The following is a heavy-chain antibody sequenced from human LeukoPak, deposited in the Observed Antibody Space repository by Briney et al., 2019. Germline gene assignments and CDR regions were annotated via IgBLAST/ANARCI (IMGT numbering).Heavy chain of an antibody. J-gene: IGHJ4*02. CDR1: GFTFSSYA. D-gene: IGHD6-25*01. CDR3: AKDKEGQRTVDY. CDR2: ISGSGGSS. Sequence: GGSLRLSCAASGFTFSSYATSWVRQAPGKGLEWVSAISGSGGSSYYADSVKGRFTISRDNSKNTLYLQMNSLRAEDTAVYYCAKDKEGQRTVDYWGQGTLVTVSS. V-gene: IGHV3-23*01.